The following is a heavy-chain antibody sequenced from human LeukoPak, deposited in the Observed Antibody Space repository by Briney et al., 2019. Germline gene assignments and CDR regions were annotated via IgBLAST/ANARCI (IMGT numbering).Heavy chain of an antibody. CDR1: GHTFTSYY. V-gene: IGHV1-46*01. J-gene: IGHJ3*02. Sequence: GASVKVSCKASGHTFTSYYMHWVRQAPGQGLEWMGIINPSGGSRSYAQKFQGRVTMTRDTSTSTVYMELSSLRSEDTAVYYCARGSIVGAKTLGFGAFDIWGQGTMVTVSS. D-gene: IGHD1-26*01. CDR2: INPSGGSR. CDR3: ARGSIVGAKTLGFGAFDI.